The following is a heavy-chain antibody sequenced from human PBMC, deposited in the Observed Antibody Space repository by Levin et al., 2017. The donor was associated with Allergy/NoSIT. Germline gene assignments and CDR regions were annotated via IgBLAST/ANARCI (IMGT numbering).Heavy chain of an antibody. Sequence: GESLKISCKAAGYTFTDYYMHWVRQAPGQGLEWMGWVNCNSGDTHYAQQFQGRVTMTRDTSITTAYIELSSLRSDDTALYYCAGNDYGDYVQNFDYWGQGTLVTVSS. J-gene: IGHJ4*02. CDR3: AGNDYGDYVQNFDY. V-gene: IGHV1-2*02. D-gene: IGHD4-17*01. CDR2: VNCNSGDT. CDR1: GYTFTDYY.